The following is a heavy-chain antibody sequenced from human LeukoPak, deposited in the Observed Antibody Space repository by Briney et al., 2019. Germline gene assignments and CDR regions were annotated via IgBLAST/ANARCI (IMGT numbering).Heavy chain of an antibody. V-gene: IGHV5-51*01. CDR1: GYSFTSYW. CDR2: IYPGDSDT. Sequence: GESLKISCKGSGYSFTSYWIGWVRQMPGKGLEWMGIIYPGDSDTRYSPFFQGQVTISADKSISTAYLQWSSLKASDTAMYYCARCLGSGGWYQEFDYWGQGTLVTVSS. J-gene: IGHJ4*02. D-gene: IGHD6-19*01. CDR3: ARCLGSGGWYQEFDY.